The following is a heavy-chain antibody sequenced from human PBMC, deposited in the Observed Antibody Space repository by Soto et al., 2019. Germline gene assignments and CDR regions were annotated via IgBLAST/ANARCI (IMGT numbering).Heavy chain of an antibody. CDR3: ARDVRLLIVVAKGAAFDI. CDR1: GFTFSSYW. Sequence: GGSLRLSCAASGFTFSSYWMSWVRQAPGKGLEWVANIKQDGSEKYYVDSVKGRFTISRDNAKNSLYLQMNSLRAEDTAVYYCARDVRLLIVVAKGAAFDIWGQGTMVTVSS. CDR2: IKQDGSEK. V-gene: IGHV3-7*01. D-gene: IGHD3-22*01. J-gene: IGHJ3*02.